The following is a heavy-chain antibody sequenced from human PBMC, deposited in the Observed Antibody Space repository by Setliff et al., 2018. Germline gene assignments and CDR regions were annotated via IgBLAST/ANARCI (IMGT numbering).Heavy chain of an antibody. V-gene: IGHV4-34*01. CDR2: INHSGST. CDR1: GFTFSDYY. CDR3: ARALRRTRSGGSCPSNY. D-gene: IGHD2-15*01. J-gene: IGHJ4*02. Sequence: SETLSLSCAASGFTFSDYYMSWIRQPPGKGLEWIGEINHSGSTNYNPSLKSRVTISVDTSKNQFSLKLSSVTAADTAVYYCARALRRTRSGGSCPSNYWGQGTLVTVSS.